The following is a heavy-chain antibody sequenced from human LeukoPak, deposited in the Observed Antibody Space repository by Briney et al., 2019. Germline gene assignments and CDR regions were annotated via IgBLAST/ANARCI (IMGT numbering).Heavy chain of an antibody. V-gene: IGHV4-31*03. J-gene: IGHJ5*02. CDR1: GGSISSGGYY. D-gene: IGHD3-22*01. Sequence: PSETLSLTCTVSGGSISSGGYYWSWIRQHPGKGLEWIGYIYYSGSTYYNPSLKSRVTISVDTSKNQFSLKLSSVTAADTAVYYCVRDYSSGHGGFDPWGQGTLVTVSS. CDR2: IYYSGST. CDR3: VRDYSSGHGGFDP.